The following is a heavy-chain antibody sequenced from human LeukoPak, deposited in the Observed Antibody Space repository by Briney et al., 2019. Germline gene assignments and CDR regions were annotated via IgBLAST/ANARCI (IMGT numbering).Heavy chain of an antibody. CDR1: GFTFSRYV. CDR3: AKAGYSGSSDYFDY. J-gene: IGHJ4*02. V-gene: IGHV3-30*18. Sequence: PGGSLRLSCVGSGFTFSRYVMNWVRQAPGKGLEWVAVISYDGSNKYYADSVKGRFTISRDNSKNTLYLQMNSLRAEDTAVYYCAKAGYSGSSDYFDYWGQGTLVTVSS. CDR2: ISYDGSNK. D-gene: IGHD1-26*01.